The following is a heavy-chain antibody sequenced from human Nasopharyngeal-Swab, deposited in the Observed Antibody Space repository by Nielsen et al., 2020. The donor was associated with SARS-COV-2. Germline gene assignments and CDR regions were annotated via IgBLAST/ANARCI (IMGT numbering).Heavy chain of an antibody. D-gene: IGHD2-21*02. CDR3: ARTHCGGDCYSRGEDAFDL. CDR2: IIPIFGTS. J-gene: IGHJ3*01. Sequence: SVKVSCKASGGTYSIYAISWVRQAPGHGPEWMGGIIPIFGTSNYAQKFQGRVTITADEFTSTAYMELSSLRSVDTAVYYCARTHCGGDCYSRGEDAFDLWGQGTLVTVSS. CDR1: GGTYSIYA. V-gene: IGHV1-69*13.